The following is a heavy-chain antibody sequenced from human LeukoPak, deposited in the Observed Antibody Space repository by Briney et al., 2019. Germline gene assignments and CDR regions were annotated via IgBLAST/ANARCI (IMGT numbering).Heavy chain of an antibody. CDR1: GGSFSRYF. J-gene: IGHJ4*02. V-gene: IGHV4-59*01. Sequence: PSETLSLTCTVSGGSFSRYFWSWIRQTPGKGLEWIGYIDHNGSTNYSPSLKSRVTISIDTSKNQFSLKLNSVTAADTAVYYCARGPPPDFDFWGRGTLVTVSS. CDR3: ARGPPPDFDF. CDR2: IDHNGST.